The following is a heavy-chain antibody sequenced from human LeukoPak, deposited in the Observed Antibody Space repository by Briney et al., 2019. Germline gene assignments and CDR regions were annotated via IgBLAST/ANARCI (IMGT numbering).Heavy chain of an antibody. CDR2: ISYDGSNK. Sequence: PGRSLRLSCAASGFTFSSYAMHWVRQAPGKGPEWVAVISYDGSNKYYADSVKGRFTISRDNSKNTLYLQMNSLRAEDTAVYYCATGYYYDSSGYYYLDYWGQGTLVTVSS. V-gene: IGHV3-30*07. J-gene: IGHJ4*02. D-gene: IGHD3-22*01. CDR3: ATGYYYDSSGYYYLDY. CDR1: GFTFSSYA.